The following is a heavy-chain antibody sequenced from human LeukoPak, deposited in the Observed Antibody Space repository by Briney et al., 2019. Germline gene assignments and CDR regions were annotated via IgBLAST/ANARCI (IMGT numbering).Heavy chain of an antibody. CDR2: INHSGST. Sequence: PSETLSLTCAVYGGSFSGYYWSWIRQPPGKGLEWIGEINHSGSTNYNPSLKSRVTISVDTSKNQFSLKLSSVTAADTAVYYCARESLDLRGTSNYWFDPWGQGTLVTVSS. D-gene: IGHD1-1*01. J-gene: IGHJ5*02. CDR3: ARESLDLRGTSNYWFDP. CDR1: GGSFSGYY. V-gene: IGHV4-34*01.